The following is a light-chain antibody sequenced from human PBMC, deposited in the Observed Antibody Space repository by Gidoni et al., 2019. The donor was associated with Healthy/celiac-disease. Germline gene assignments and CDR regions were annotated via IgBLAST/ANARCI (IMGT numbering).Light chain of an antibody. CDR2: DVS. V-gene: IGLV2-14*04. CDR3: SAYTSSSTV. CDR1: SSDVGGYNY. J-gene: IGLJ3*02. Sequence: SGSPGQSITISCTGTSSDVGGYNYVSWYQQHPGKAPKLMIYDVSNRPSGVSNRFSGSKSGNKASLTISGLQAEDEADYYCSAYTSSSTVFGGGTKLTVL.